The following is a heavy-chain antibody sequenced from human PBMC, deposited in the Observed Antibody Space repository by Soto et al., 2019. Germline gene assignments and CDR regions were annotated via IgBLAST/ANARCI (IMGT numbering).Heavy chain of an antibody. CDR2: IIPILGIA. V-gene: IGHV1-69*02. Sequence: GASVMVSCKAAEGTFSCYTIICVLQAPGQGLEWMGMIIPILGIANYAQKFQGRVTITADKSTSTAYMELSSLRSEDTAVYYCARTGCSGGSCYLVHAFDIWGQGTMVTVSS. CDR1: EGTFSCYT. D-gene: IGHD2-15*01. CDR3: ARTGCSGGSCYLVHAFDI. J-gene: IGHJ3*02.